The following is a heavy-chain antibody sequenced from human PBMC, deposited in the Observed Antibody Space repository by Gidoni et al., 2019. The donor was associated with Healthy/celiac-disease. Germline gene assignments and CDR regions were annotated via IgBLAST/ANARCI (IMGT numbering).Heavy chain of an antibody. J-gene: IGHJ4*02. CDR2: ISWNSGSI. Sequence: EVQLVESGGGLVQPGRSLRLSCAASGFNFDDYAMHWVRQAPGKGLEWVSGISWNSGSIGYADSVKGRFTISRDNAKNSLYLQMNSLRAEDTALYYCAKDMDESVDTAMVVDYWGQGTLVTVSS. CDR3: AKDMDESVDTAMVVDY. D-gene: IGHD5-18*01. CDR1: GFNFDDYA. V-gene: IGHV3-9*01.